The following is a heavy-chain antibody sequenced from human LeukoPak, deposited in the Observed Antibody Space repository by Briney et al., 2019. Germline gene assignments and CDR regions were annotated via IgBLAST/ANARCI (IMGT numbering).Heavy chain of an antibody. D-gene: IGHD1-26*01. V-gene: IGHV3-64D*09. CDR2: ISSNGGST. CDR3: VKGSSGSYYDDLDY. Sequence: PGGSLRLSCSASGFTFSSYAMHWVRQAPGKGLEYVSGISSNGGSTDYTDSVKGRFTISRDNSKNTLYLQMSSLRAEDTAVYYCVKGSSGSYYDDLDYWAREPWSPSPQ. CDR1: GFTFSSYA. J-gene: IGHJ4*02.